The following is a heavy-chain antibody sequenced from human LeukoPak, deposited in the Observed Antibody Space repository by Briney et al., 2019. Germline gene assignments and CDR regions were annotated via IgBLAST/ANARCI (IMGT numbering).Heavy chain of an antibody. CDR1: GFTFSSYA. V-gene: IGHV3-23*01. D-gene: IGHD2-15*01. Sequence: GGSLRLSCAASGFTFSSYAMSWVRQAPGKGLGWVSAISGSGGSTYYADSVKGRFTISRDNSKNTLYLQMNSLRAEDTAVYYCAKDLAPSTLSGLFDYWGQGTLVTVSS. CDR3: AKDLAPSTLSGLFDY. CDR2: ISGSGGST. J-gene: IGHJ4*02.